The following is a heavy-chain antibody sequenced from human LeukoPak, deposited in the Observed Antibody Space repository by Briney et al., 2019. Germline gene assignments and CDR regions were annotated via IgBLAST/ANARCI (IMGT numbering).Heavy chain of an antibody. CDR1: GFTVSSNY. J-gene: IGHJ4*02. D-gene: IGHD3-22*01. CDR3: ARDLEGATGYYDSSGYYGY. Sequence: GGSLRLSCAASGFTVSSNYMSWVRQAPGKGLEWGSVIYSGGSTYYADSVKGRFTISRDNSKNTLYLQMNSLRAEDTAVYYCARDLEGATGYYDSSGYYGYWGQGTLVTVSS. V-gene: IGHV3-53*01. CDR2: IYSGGST.